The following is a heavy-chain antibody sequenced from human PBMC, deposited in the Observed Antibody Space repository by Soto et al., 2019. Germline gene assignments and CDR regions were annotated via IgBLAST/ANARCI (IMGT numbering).Heavy chain of an antibody. CDR3: ATGTNGTTGWYHP. D-gene: IGHD1-1*01. CDR1: GYTFTDFY. J-gene: IGHJ5*02. Sequence: QVQLVQSGTEVKKPGASVTVSCKSSGYTFTDFYLHWLRQAPGQGLEWVGWINPKTGDTKSSQKFQGRVTMSRDTSVSTAYIDLPSLTSDHTAMYYCATGTNGTTGWYHPWGQGTRVTVSS. V-gene: IGHV1-2*02. CDR2: INPKTGDT.